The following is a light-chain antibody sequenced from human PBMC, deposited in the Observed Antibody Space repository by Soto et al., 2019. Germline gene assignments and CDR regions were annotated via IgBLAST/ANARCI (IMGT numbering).Light chain of an antibody. V-gene: IGLV1-44*01. CDR1: SSNIGSNT. J-gene: IGLJ2*01. CDR3: AAWDDSLTYVV. Sequence: QSVLTQPPSASGTPGQRVNISCSGSSSNIGSNTVNWYQQLPGTAPKLLIYSNNQRPSGVPDRFSGSKSGTSASLAISGLQSEDEADYYCAAWDDSLTYVVFGGGTKVTVL. CDR2: SNN.